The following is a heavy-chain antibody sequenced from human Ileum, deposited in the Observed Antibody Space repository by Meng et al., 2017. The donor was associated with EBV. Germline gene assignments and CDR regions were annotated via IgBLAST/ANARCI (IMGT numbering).Heavy chain of an antibody. Sequence: QVQLQEPGPGPVKPSQTLSLTCTVSGGSISSGGYYWSWIRQHPGKGLEWIGYIHSSGSTYYNPSLRSRLTISVDTSKNQFSLKLSSVTAADTAVYYCARASYGSGSPLGESWFDPWGQGTLVTVSS. V-gene: IGHV4-31*03. CDR2: IHSSGST. D-gene: IGHD3-10*01. CDR3: ARASYGSGSPLGESWFDP. CDR1: GGSISSGGYY. J-gene: IGHJ5*02.